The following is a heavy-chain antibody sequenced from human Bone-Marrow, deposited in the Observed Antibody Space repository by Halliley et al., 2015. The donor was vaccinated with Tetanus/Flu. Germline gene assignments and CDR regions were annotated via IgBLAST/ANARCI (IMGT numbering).Heavy chain of an antibody. CDR2: ISRGSSCI. V-gene: IGHV3-21*01. Sequence: DWVSSISRGSSCIHYADSVKGRFTISRDNARNSLFLQMNSLRAEDTAVYYCASEAVADTPWFDPWGQGTLVAVSS. D-gene: IGHD6-19*01. J-gene: IGHJ5*02. CDR3: ASEAVADTPWFDP.